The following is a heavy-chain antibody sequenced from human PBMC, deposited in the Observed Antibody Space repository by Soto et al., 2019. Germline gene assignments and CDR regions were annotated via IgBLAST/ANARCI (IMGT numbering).Heavy chain of an antibody. CDR3: ATEKHYFDTGGYYY. J-gene: IGHJ4*02. Sequence: PGGSLRLSCAASVFTFSSYSMNWVRQAPGKGLEWVSSISSSSSYIYYADSVKGRFTISRDNAKNSLYLQMNSLRAEDTAVYYCATEKHYFDTGGYYYWGQGTLVTVSS. V-gene: IGHV3-21*01. CDR2: ISSSSSYI. CDR1: VFTFSSYS. D-gene: IGHD3-22*01.